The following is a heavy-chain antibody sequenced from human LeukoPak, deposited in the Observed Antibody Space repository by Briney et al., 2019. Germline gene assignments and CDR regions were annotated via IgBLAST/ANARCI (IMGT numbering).Heavy chain of an antibody. Sequence: PGGSLRLSCAVSGITLSNYGTSWVRQAPGKGLEWVAGISGSGGSTNYADSVKGRFTIFRDNAKNTLFLQMNSLRAEDTAVYFCAKRGVVIRVILVGFHKEAYYFDSWGQGALVTVSS. CDR3: AKRGVVIRVILVGFHKEAYYFDS. CDR1: GITLSNYG. D-gene: IGHD3-22*01. CDR2: ISGSGGST. V-gene: IGHV3-23*01. J-gene: IGHJ4*02.